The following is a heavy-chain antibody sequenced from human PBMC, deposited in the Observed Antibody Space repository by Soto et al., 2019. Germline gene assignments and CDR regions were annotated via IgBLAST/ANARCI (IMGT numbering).Heavy chain of an antibody. D-gene: IGHD6-13*01. CDR1: GYXFSNFL. V-gene: IGHV5-51*01. J-gene: IGHJ4*02. Sequence: EXLKIYCQCSGYXFSNFLLAWVRQLPGKGLEYMGIIYPGDSETRYSPSFHGKVTISADRSIGTAYLQWSSVEASDSAFYFCARSPRSSPYFDYWGQGALGTVSS. CDR2: IYPGDSET. CDR3: ARSPRSSPYFDY.